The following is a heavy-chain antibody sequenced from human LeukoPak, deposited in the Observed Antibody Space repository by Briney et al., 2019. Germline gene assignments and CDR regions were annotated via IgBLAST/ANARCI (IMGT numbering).Heavy chain of an antibody. CDR3: ARENSGLPI. CDR1: GDNVSSNSAA. J-gene: IGHJ3*02. D-gene: IGHD1-26*01. Sequence: SQTLSLTCAISGDNVSSNSAAWNWIRQSPLRGLEWLGRTYYRSKWYNDYAVTVKSRMTINPDTSKNQFSLQLISVTPEDTAVYYCARENSGLPIWGQGTMVTVSS. CDR2: TYYRSKWYN. V-gene: IGHV6-1*01.